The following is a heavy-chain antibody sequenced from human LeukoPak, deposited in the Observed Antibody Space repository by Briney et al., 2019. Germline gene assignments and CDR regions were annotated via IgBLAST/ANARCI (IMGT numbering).Heavy chain of an antibody. J-gene: IGHJ4*02. CDR3: ARDLTLLWFGELMWGVDY. V-gene: IGHV3-7*01. CDR1: GFTFTNYW. Sequence: PGGSLRLSCAASGFTFTNYWMSWVRQAPGKGLELVANIKQDRSEKYYVDSVKGRFTISRDNAKNSLYLQMNSLRAEDTAVYYCARDLTLLWFGELMWGVDYWGQGTLVTVSS. CDR2: IKQDRSEK. D-gene: IGHD3-10*01.